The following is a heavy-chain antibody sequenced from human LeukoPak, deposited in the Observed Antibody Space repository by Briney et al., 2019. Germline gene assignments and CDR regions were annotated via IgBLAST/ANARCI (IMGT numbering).Heavy chain of an antibody. CDR1: GGTFNSYA. V-gene: IGHV1-69*13. CDR3: AXXXXXPWXSCSGGACYSFLY. J-gene: IGHJ4*02. CDR2: VIPVVGTT. D-gene: IGHD2-15*01. Sequence: ASVKVSCTASGGTFNSYALNWVRQAPGQGLEWMGVVIPVVGTTSYAQNFQGRLTITVDESTNTAYMELSRLRSDDTAVYYCAXXXXXPWXSCSGGACYSFLYWGQGTLVTVSS.